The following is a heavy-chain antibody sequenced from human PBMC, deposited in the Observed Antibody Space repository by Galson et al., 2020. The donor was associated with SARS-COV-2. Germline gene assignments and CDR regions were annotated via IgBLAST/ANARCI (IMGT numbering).Heavy chain of an antibody. D-gene: IGHD6-19*01. J-gene: IGHJ4*02. CDR1: GFTFDDYA. CDR3: AKKANGWFYFDY. V-gene: IGHV3-9*01. CDR2: ISWNSESS. Sequence: TGGSLRLSCSASGFTFDDYAMHWVRQAPGKGLEWVSGISWNSESSDYADSVKGRFTISRDNAKNSLYLQMNSLRVEDTAFYYCAKKANGWFYFDYWRQGTLVTVSS.